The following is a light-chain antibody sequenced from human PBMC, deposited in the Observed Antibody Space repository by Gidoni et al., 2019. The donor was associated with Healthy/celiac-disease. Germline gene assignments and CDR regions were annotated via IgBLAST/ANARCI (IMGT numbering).Light chain of an antibody. CDR2: YDS. CDR1: NLGSKI. CDR3: QVWDSSSDHYV. J-gene: IGLJ1*01. V-gene: IGLV3-21*04. Sequence: YVLTQPPSVAGAPGKTARITCGGNNLGSKIVHWYQQKPGQAPVLVIYYDSDRPSGIPERFSGSNSGNTATLTISRVEAGDEADYYCQVWDSSSDHYVFGTGTKVTVL.